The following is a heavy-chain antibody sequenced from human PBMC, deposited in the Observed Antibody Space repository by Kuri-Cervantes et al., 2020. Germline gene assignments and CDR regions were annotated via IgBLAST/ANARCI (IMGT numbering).Heavy chain of an antibody. CDR2: IYYSGST. Sequence: LSLSCTVSGGSISSGGYYWSWIRQHPGKGLEWIGYIYYSGSTYYNPSLKSRVTISVDTSKNQFSLKLSSVTAADTAVYYCAREELLGDFDYWGQGTLVTVSS. CDR1: GGSISSGGYY. J-gene: IGHJ4*02. D-gene: IGHD1-26*01. CDR3: AREELLGDFDY. V-gene: IGHV4-31*02.